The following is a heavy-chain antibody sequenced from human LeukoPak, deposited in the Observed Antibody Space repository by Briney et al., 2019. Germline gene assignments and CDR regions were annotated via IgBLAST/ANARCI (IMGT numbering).Heavy chain of an antibody. CDR1: GFTFSSYW. D-gene: IGHD3-22*01. V-gene: IGHV3-7*01. CDR3: ARVVGSYYDSSGYYGDAFDI. Sequence: GGSLRLSCAASGFTFSSYWMSWVRQAPGKGLEWVANIKQDGSEKYYVDSVKGRFTISRDNAKNSLYLQMNSLRAEDTAVYYCARVVGSYYDSSGYYGDAFDIWGQGTMVTVSS. J-gene: IGHJ3*02. CDR2: IKQDGSEK.